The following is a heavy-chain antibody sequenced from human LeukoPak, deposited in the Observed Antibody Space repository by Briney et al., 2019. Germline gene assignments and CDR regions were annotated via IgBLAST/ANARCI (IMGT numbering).Heavy chain of an antibody. CDR2: INHSGST. J-gene: IGHJ3*02. D-gene: IGHD6-13*01. Sequence: SETLSLTCTVSGGSISSSSYYWGWIRQPPGKGLEWIGEINHSGSTNYNPSLKSRVTISVDTSKNQFSLKLSSVTAADTAVYYCARGLKQQLGRPFDIWGQGTMVTVSS. CDR1: GGSISSSSYY. V-gene: IGHV4-39*07. CDR3: ARGLKQQLGRPFDI.